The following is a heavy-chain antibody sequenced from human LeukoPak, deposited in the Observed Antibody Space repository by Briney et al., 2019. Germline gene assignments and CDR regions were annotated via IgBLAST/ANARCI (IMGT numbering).Heavy chain of an antibody. J-gene: IGHJ3*02. CDR2: ISSSGST. V-gene: IGHV4-61*02. Sequence: PSETLSLTCTVSGDSISSGDYYWSWIRQPAGKGLEWIGRISSSGSTNYNPSLKSRVTISVDTSKNQFSLKLSSVTAADTAVYYCASLGTWEGIWGQGTMVTVSS. CDR3: ASLGTWEGI. CDR1: GDSISSGDYY. D-gene: IGHD1-1*01.